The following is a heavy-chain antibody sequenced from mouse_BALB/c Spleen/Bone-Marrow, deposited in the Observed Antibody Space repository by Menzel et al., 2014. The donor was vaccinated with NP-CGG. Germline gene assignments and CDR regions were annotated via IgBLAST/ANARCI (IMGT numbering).Heavy chain of an antibody. CDR2: ISSGSSTI. V-gene: IGHV5-17*02. CDR3: ARSGYYGSSPYYAMDY. J-gene: IGHJ4*01. Sequence: EVQGVESGGGLVQPGGSRKLSCAASGFTFSSFGMHWVRQAPEKGLEWVAYISSGSSTIYYADTVKGRFTISRDNPKNTLFLQMTSLMSEDTAMYYCARSGYYGSSPYYAMDYWGQGTSVTVSS. D-gene: IGHD1-1*01. CDR1: GFTFSSFG.